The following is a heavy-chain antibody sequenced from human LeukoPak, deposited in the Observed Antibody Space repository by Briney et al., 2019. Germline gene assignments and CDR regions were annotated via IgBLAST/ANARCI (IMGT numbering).Heavy chain of an antibody. V-gene: IGHV6-1*01. CDR1: GDSVSSNSAA. D-gene: IGHD2-2*01. CDR2: TYYRSKWYN. Sequence: SQTLSLTCAISGDSVSSNSAAWNWIRQSPSRGLEWLGRTYYRSKWYNDYAVSVKSRITINPDTSKNQFSLQLNSVTPEDTAVYYCAREIIVVVPAAIGYFYYYYGMDVWGQGTTVTVSS. J-gene: IGHJ6*02. CDR3: AREIIVVVPAAIGYFYYYYGMDV.